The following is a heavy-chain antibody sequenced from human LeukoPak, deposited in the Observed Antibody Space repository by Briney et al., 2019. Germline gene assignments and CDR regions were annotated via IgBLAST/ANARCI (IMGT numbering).Heavy chain of an antibody. D-gene: IGHD3-22*01. CDR1: GGSISSYY. CDR2: IYYSGST. J-gene: IGHJ4*02. CDR3: ARLRHYYDSSGYQAYFDY. V-gene: IGHV4-59*08. Sequence: SETLSLTCTVSGGSISSYYWSWIRQPPGKGLEWIGYIYYSGSTNYNPSLKSRVTISVDTSKNQFSLKLSSVTAADTAVYYCARLRHYYDSSGYQAYFDYWGQGTLVTVSS.